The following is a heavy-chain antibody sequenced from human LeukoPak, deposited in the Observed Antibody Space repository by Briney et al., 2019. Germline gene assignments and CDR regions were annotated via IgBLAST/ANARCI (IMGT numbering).Heavy chain of an antibody. V-gene: IGHV1-18*01. D-gene: IGHD4-17*01. Sequence: ASVKVPCKASGYTFTSYGISWVRQAPGQGLEWMGWISAYNGNTNYAQKLQGRVTMTTDTSTSTAYMELRSLRSDDTAVYYCARDSLYGPYWYFDLWGRGTLVTVSS. CDR3: ARDSLYGPYWYFDL. J-gene: IGHJ2*01. CDR2: ISAYNGNT. CDR1: GYTFTSYG.